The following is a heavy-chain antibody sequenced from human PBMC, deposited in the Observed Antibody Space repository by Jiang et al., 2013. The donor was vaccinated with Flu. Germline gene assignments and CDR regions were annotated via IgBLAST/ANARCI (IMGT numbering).Heavy chain of an antibody. Sequence: GAEVKKPGESLKISCKGSGYSFTNYWIGWVRQMPGKGLEWMGIFYPGDSDTRYSPSFQGQVTISADKSINTAYLQWSSLKASDTAMYYCARPPSRGRLPYYFDYVGPGNPGHRLL. CDR3: ARPPSRGRLPYYFDY. J-gene: IGHJ4*02. D-gene: IGHD3-16*01. V-gene: IGHV5-51*01. CDR1: GYSFTNYW. CDR2: FYPGDSDT.